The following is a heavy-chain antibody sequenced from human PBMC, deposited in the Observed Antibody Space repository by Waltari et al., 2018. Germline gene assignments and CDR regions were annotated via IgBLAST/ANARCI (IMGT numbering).Heavy chain of an antibody. Sequence: QVQLQQWGAGLLKPSETLSLTCAVYGGSFSGYYWRWIRQPPGKGLEWIGSIYHSGSTYYNPSLKSRVTISVDTSKNQFSLKLSSVTAADTAVYYCARQTGFYSSSWYYFDYWGQGTLVTVSS. D-gene: IGHD6-13*01. CDR2: IYHSGST. V-gene: IGHV4-34*01. CDR1: GGSFSGYY. J-gene: IGHJ4*02. CDR3: ARQTGFYSSSWYYFDY.